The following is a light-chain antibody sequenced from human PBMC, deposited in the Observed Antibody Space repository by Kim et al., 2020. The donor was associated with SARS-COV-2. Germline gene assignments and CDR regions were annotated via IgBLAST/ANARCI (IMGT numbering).Light chain of an antibody. CDR3: MRATHWPPYS. J-gene: IGKJ2*01. CDR1: QSLVHSDGNTY. V-gene: IGKV2-30*02. CDR2: KVS. Sequence: DVVITQSPLSLPVTLGQPASISCRSSQSLVHSDGNTYLNWFQPRPGPSPRRLLYKVSNRDSGVPDRFSGSGSGTDFTLKISRGEAGGVGIYFCMRATHWPPYSLGQGTRLEI.